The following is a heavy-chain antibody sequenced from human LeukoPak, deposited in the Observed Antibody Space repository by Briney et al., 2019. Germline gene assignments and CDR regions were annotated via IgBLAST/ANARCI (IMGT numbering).Heavy chain of an antibody. CDR3: AKDINAVDGHAFDI. Sequence: GGSLRLSCAASGFTFSSYAMHWVRQAPGKGLEWVAVISYDGSNKYYADSVKGRFTISRDNSKNTLYLQMNSLRAEDTALYYCAKDINAVDGHAFDIWGQGTMVTVSS. CDR1: GFTFSSYA. CDR2: ISYDGSNK. D-gene: IGHD6-19*01. V-gene: IGHV3-30*04. J-gene: IGHJ3*02.